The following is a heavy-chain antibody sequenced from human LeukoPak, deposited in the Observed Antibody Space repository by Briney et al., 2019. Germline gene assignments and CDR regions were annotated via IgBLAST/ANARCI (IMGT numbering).Heavy chain of an antibody. D-gene: IGHD6-19*01. J-gene: IGHJ4*02. V-gene: IGHV4-34*01. CDR1: GGSISSYY. CDR3: AREVLSGWYDY. CDR2: INHSGST. Sequence: PSETLSLTCTVSGGSISSYYWSWIRQPPGKGLEWIGEINHSGSTNYNPSLKSRVTISVDTSKNQFSLKLSSVTAADTAVYYCAREVLSGWYDYRGQGTLVTVSS.